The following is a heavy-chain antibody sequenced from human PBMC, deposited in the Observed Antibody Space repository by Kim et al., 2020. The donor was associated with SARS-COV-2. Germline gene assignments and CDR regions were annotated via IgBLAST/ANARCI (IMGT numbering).Heavy chain of an antibody. J-gene: IGHJ6*02. CDR3: GRGPPNYYGMDV. V-gene: IGHV3-74*01. Sequence: SYSDSVKGRFTISRDNAKNTLYLQMNSLGGEDTAEYYCGRGPPNYYGMDVWGQGTTVTVSS.